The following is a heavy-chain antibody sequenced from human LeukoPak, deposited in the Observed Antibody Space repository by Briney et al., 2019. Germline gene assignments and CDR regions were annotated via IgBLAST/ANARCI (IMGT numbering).Heavy chain of an antibody. Sequence: PGGSLRLSCADSGFTFSSYAMSWVRQAPGKGLEWVSSISSSSSYIYYADSVKGRFTISRDNAKNSLDLQMSSLRADDTALYYCARSKIDYWGQGTLVTVSS. D-gene: IGHD4-11*01. CDR3: ARSKIDY. J-gene: IGHJ4*02. CDR2: ISSSSSYI. CDR1: GFTFSSYA. V-gene: IGHV3-21*01.